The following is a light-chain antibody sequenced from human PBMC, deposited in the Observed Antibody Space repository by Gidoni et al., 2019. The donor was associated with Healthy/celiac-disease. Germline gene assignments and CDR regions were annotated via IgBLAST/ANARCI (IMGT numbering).Light chain of an antibody. Sequence: DIQMTQSPSTLSASVGDRVTITCRASQSISGWLAWYQQKPGKAPKLLIHKASSLESGVPSRFSGSGSGTEFTLTISSLQPDDFATYYCQQYNSYSLFTFGPGTKVDIK. V-gene: IGKV1-5*03. CDR2: KAS. J-gene: IGKJ3*01. CDR1: QSISGW. CDR3: QQYNSYSLFT.